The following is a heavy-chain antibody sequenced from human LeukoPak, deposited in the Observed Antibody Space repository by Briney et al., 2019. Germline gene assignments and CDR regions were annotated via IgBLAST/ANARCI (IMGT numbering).Heavy chain of an antibody. Sequence: PGGSLRLSCAASGFTFTRYWMSWVRQAPEKGLEWVANIKQDGSEKYYVDSVKGRFTISRDNAKNSLYLQMNSLRAEDTAVYYCARLGGLSYYYYYMDVWGKGTTVTVSS. D-gene: IGHD3-3*01. CDR2: IKQDGSEK. V-gene: IGHV3-7*01. CDR1: GFTFTRYW. J-gene: IGHJ6*03. CDR3: ARLGGLSYYYYYMDV.